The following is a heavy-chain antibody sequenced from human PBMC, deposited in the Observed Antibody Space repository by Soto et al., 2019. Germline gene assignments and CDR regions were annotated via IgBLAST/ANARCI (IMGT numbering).Heavy chain of an antibody. V-gene: IGHV3-11*06. J-gene: IGHJ5*02. D-gene: IGHD3-16*02. CDR3: ARYRTVWGGWFAP. Sequence: QVQLVESGGGLVKPGGSLRLSCAASGFTFSDYYMSWIRQAPGKGLEWVSYISSSSSYTNYADSVKGRFTISRDNAKNSLSLQMISLRAEDTAVYYCARYRTVWGGWFAPWGQGTLVTVSS. CDR1: GFTFSDYY. CDR2: ISSSSSYT.